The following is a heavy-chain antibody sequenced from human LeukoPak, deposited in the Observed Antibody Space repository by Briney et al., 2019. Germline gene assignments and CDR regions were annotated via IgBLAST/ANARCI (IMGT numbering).Heavy chain of an antibody. CDR1: GGSISSYF. D-gene: IGHD1-26*01. CDR3: ARDPRLYGSRGSAFDI. Sequence: SSETLSLTCTVSGGSISSYFWSWIRQPAGKGLEWIGHIYTSGSTYYNPSLKSRVTISVDTSKNQFSLKLSSVTAADTAVYYCARDPRLYGSRGSAFDIWGQGTMVTVSS. J-gene: IGHJ3*02. V-gene: IGHV4-4*07. CDR2: IYTSGST.